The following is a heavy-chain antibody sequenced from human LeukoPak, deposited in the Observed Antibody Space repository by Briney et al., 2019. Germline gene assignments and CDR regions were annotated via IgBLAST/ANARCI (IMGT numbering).Heavy chain of an antibody. CDR3: ARRCQRHYYDSSGYYSLDY. J-gene: IGHJ4*02. CDR1: GFTFSSYW. V-gene: IGHV3-7*01. CDR2: TNQDGSEK. Sequence: PGGSLTLSCAASGFTFSSYWMTWVRQAPGKGLEWVANTNQDGSEKYYVDSVKGRFTITRDNPKNSLYLQMSGLRAEDTAVYDCARRCQRHYYDSSGYYSLDYWGQGTLVTVSS. D-gene: IGHD3-22*01.